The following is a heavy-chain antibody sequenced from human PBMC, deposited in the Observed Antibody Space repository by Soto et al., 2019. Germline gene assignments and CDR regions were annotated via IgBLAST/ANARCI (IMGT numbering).Heavy chain of an antibody. D-gene: IGHD4-17*01. J-gene: IGHJ5*02. V-gene: IGHV1-18*01. CDR1: GYTFTSYG. Sequence: QVQLVQSGAEVKKPGASVKVSCKASGYTFTSYGISWVRQAPGQGLEWMGWISAYNGHTNYAQKLQGRVTMTTDTSTSTAYMELRSLRADDTAVYYCARDPNDYGDFSGKFDPWGQGTLVTVSS. CDR2: ISAYNGHT. CDR3: ARDPNDYGDFSGKFDP.